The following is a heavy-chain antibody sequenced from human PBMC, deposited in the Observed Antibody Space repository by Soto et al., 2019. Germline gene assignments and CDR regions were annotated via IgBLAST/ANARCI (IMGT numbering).Heavy chain of an antibody. J-gene: IGHJ4*02. CDR3: AREWAPITIFGVVINGYYFDY. V-gene: IGHV4-34*01. Sequence: SLTCAVYGGTFSGYYWSWIRQPPGKGLEWIGEINHSGSTNYNPSLKSRVTISVDTSKNQFSLKLSSVTAADTAVYYCAREWAPITIFGVVINGYYFDYWGQGTLVTVSS. D-gene: IGHD3-3*01. CDR2: INHSGST. CDR1: GGTFSGYY.